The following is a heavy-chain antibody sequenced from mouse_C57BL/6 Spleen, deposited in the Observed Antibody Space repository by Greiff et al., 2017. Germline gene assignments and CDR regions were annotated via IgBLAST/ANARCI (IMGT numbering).Heavy chain of an antibody. CDR1: GYSITSGYY. J-gene: IGHJ3*01. V-gene: IGHV3-6*01. CDR3: ARGISFAWFAY. CDR2: ISYDGSN. Sequence: EVQLQESGPGLVKPSQSLSLTCSVTGYSITSGYYWNWIRQFPGNKLEWMGYISYDGSNNYNPSLKNRISITRDTSKNQFFLKLNSVTTEDTATYYCARGISFAWFAYWGQGTLVTVSA.